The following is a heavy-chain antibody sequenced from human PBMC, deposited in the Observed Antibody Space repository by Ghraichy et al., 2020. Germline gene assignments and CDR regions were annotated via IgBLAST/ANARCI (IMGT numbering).Heavy chain of an antibody. CDR3: ATSLHNYYDEATY. Sequence: GGSLRLSCAASGFTFGNHWMTWVRQAPGKGLEWVANIRQDGAETSYADSVAGRFIISRDNARGSLYLQMSSLRAEDTALYYCATSLHNYYDEATYWGQGALVTVSS. CDR1: GFTFGNHW. CDR2: IRQDGAET. J-gene: IGHJ4*02. V-gene: IGHV3-7*03. D-gene: IGHD4-17*01.